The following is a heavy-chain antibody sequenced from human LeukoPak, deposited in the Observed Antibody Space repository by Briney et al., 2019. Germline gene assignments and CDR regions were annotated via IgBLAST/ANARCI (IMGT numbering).Heavy chain of an antibody. D-gene: IGHD6-6*01. V-gene: IGHV4-59*11. J-gene: IGHJ5*02. CDR1: GGSISSHY. CDR2: IYYSGST. Sequence: SETLSLTCTVSGGSISSHYWSWIRQPPGKGLEWIGYIYYSGSTNYNPSLKSRVTISVDTSKNQFSLKLSSVTAADTAVYYCARDHLSSSSAWFDPWGQGTLVTVSS. CDR3: ARDHLSSSSAWFDP.